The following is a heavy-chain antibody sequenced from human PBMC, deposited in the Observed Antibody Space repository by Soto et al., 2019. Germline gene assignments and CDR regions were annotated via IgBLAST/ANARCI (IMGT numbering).Heavy chain of an antibody. Sequence: SETLSLTCTVSGDSMRSYYWYWIRQSPGKGLEWIGFIYYGGSTNYNPSLKSRVTISVDTPKNQFSLKLSSVTAADTAVYYCAKNWNWGSLVHWGQGTLVTVSS. J-gene: IGHJ4*02. CDR2: IYYGGST. V-gene: IGHV4-59*08. D-gene: IGHD7-27*01. CDR1: GDSMRSYY. CDR3: AKNWNWGSLVH.